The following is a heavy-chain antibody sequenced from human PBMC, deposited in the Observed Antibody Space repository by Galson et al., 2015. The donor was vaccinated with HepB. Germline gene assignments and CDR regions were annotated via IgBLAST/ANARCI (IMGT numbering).Heavy chain of an antibody. D-gene: IGHD3-3*01. Sequence: SLRLSCAASGFTFSSYAMSWVRQAPGKGLEWVSAISGSGGSTYYADSVKGRFTISRDNSKNTLYLQMNSLRAEDTAVYYCAKTAGVLRFLEWLSQDGMDVWGHGTTVTVSS. CDR2: ISGSGGST. V-gene: IGHV3-23*01. J-gene: IGHJ6*02. CDR3: AKTAGVLRFLEWLSQDGMDV. CDR1: GFTFSSYA.